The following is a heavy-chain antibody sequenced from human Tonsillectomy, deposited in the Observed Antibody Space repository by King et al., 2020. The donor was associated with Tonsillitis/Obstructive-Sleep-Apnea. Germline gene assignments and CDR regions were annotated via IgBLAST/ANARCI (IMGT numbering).Heavy chain of an antibody. V-gene: IGHV3-30*03. D-gene: IGHD6-13*01. CDR1: GFTFTSHG. J-gene: IGHJ5*02. CDR2: ISYDGRNT. Sequence: VQLVESGGDVVQPGRSLRLSCAASGFTFTSHGMHWVRQAPGKGLEWVAVISYDGRNTYYADSVKGRFTISRDNFKKTLYLQMNSLRVEDTAVYYCARESRYGEHHLPRSLRGRSWGEPWGQGALVTVSS. CDR3: ARESRYGEHHLPRSLRGRSWGEP.